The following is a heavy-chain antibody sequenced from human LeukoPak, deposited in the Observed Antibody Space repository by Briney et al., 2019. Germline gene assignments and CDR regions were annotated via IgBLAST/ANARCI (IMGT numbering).Heavy chain of an antibody. J-gene: IGHJ4*02. V-gene: IGHV3-21*01. CDR1: GFTFSSYS. D-gene: IGHD2-2*01. CDR3: ARGLVVVPAAMSDY. Sequence: RGSLRLSCAASGFTFSSYSMNWVRQAPGKGLEWVSSISSSSSYIYYADSVKGRFTISRDNAKNSLYLQMNSLRAEDTAVYYCARGLVVVPAAMSDYWGQGTLVTVSS. CDR2: ISSSSSYI.